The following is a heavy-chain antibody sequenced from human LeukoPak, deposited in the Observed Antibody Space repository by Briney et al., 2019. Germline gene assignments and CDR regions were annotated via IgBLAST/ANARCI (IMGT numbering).Heavy chain of an antibody. D-gene: IGHD2-2*02. V-gene: IGHV3-30-3*01. CDR3: ARDREYCSSTSCYTGDDAFDI. CDR2: ISYDGSNK. J-gene: IGHJ3*02. CDR1: GFTFSSYA. Sequence: GRSLRLSCAASGFTFSSYAMHWVRQAPGKGLEWVAVISYDGSNKYYADSVKGRFTISRDNSKNTLYLQMNSLRAEDTAVYYCARDREYCSSTSCYTGDDAFDIWGQGTMVTVSS.